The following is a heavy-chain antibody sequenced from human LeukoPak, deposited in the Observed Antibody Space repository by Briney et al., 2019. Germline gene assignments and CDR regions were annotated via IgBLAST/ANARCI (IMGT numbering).Heavy chain of an antibody. J-gene: IGHJ4*02. V-gene: IGHV3-53*01. Sequence: GGSLRLSCAASGFTVSSHYMSWVRQAPGKGLEWVSVIYSDGSTYYADSVKGRFTISRDTSKNTLYLQMNSLRAEDTAVYYCAKDVIRGAISYFESWGQGTLVAVSS. CDR2: IYSDGST. CDR3: AKDVIRGAISYFES. CDR1: GFTVSSHY. D-gene: IGHD3-10*01.